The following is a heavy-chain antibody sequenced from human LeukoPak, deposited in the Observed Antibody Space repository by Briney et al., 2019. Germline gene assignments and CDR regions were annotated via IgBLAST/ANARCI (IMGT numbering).Heavy chain of an antibody. J-gene: IGHJ4*02. CDR3: ARDTGYYHSSGYY. Sequence: SGGSLRLSCAASGYTFSSYWMSWVRQAPGKGLEWVANIKQDGSEKYYVDSVKGRFTISRDNAKNSLYLQMNSLRAEDTAVYYCARDTGYYHSSGYYWGQGTLVTVSS. CDR1: GYTFSSYW. V-gene: IGHV3-7*04. D-gene: IGHD3-22*01. CDR2: IKQDGSEK.